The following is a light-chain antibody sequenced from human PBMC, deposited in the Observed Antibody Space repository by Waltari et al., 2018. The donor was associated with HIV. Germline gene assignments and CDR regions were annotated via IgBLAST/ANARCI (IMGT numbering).Light chain of an antibody. CDR2: ENN. V-gene: IGLV1-51*02. Sequence: QSMLTQPPSVSAAPGPRVTISCSARGPNIENTYISRYQQPPGTAPKLLISENNKRPSGIPDRFSGSKSGSSATLGITGLQTGDEANYYCGTWDSSQSAWVFGGGTRLTVL. J-gene: IGLJ3*02. CDR1: GPNIENTY. CDR3: GTWDSSQSAWV.